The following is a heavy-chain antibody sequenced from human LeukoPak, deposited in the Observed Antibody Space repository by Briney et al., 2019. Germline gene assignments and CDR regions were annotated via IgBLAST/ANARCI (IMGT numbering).Heavy chain of an antibody. D-gene: IGHD6-13*01. V-gene: IGHV4-31*03. CDR3: ARVGGSSSPPKH. CDR2: IYYSGTT. CDR1: GGSISSGGYY. J-gene: IGHJ1*01. Sequence: SETLSLTCTVSGGSISSGGYYWSWIRQHPGKGLEWIGFIYYSGTTYYNPSLKSRVTISIDASKNQFSLNLSSVTAADTAVYYCARVGGSSSPPKHWGQGTLVTVSS.